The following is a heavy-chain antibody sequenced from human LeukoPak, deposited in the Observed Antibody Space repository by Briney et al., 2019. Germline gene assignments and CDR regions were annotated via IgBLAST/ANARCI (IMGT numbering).Heavy chain of an antibody. CDR3: ARDGGGDITMVYYFDY. Sequence: GGSLRLSCAASGFTFSSYAMHWVRQAPGKGLEWVAVISYDGSNKYYADSVKGRFTISRDNSKNTLYLRMNSLRAEDTAVYYCARDGGGDITMVYYFDYWGQGTLVTVSS. V-gene: IGHV3-30-3*01. D-gene: IGHD3-10*01. CDR1: GFTFSSYA. J-gene: IGHJ4*02. CDR2: ISYDGSNK.